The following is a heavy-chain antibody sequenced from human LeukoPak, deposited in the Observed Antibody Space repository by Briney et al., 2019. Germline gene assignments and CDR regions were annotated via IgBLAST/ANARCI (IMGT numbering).Heavy chain of an antibody. CDR2: ISSSSSYI. Sequence: GGSLRLSCAASGFTFSTYTMHWVRQAPGKGLEWVSSISSSSSYIYYADSVKGRFTISRDNAKNSLYLQMNSLRAEDTAVYYCARDTVPAAHQGAFDIWGQGTMVTVSS. CDR3: ARDTVPAAHQGAFDI. D-gene: IGHD2-2*01. J-gene: IGHJ3*02. CDR1: GFTFSTYT. V-gene: IGHV3-21*01.